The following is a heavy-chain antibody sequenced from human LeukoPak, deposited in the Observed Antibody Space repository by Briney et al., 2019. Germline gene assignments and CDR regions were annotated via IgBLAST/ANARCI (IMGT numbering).Heavy chain of an antibody. D-gene: IGHD2-15*01. Sequence: GGSLRLSCAASGFTFSNYNINWVRQAPGKGLEGVSCISSRGSYIYYADSVKGRFTISRDNAKNSLYLQMNSLRAEDTAVYYCTKDGRVASAATRPTYYYGMDVWGQGTTVIVSS. V-gene: IGHV3-21*01. CDR3: TKDGRVASAATRPTYYYGMDV. J-gene: IGHJ6*02. CDR2: ISSRGSYI. CDR1: GFTFSNYN.